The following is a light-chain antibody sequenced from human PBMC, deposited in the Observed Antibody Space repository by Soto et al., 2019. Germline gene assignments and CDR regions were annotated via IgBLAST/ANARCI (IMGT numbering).Light chain of an antibody. V-gene: IGLV2-14*01. CDR2: DVS. CDR3: SSYTSSSTLLYV. CDR1: SSDVGGYNY. Sequence: QSALTQPASVSGSPGQSITISCTGTSSDVGGYNYVSWYQQHPGKAPKLMIYDVSNRPSGVSNRFSGSKSGNTASLTISGLQAKDEADYYGSSYTSSSTLLYVFGTGTKLTVL. J-gene: IGLJ1*01.